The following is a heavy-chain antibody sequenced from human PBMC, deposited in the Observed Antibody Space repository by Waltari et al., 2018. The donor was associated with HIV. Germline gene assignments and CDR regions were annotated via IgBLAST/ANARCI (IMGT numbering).Heavy chain of an antibody. CDR1: GFTFSMYL. CDR3: AKVPVLPTGREDY. D-gene: IGHD2-2*01. Sequence: EVQLVASGGGLVQPGESLRLSCPASGFTFSMYLMTWVRQAPGKGLQWVAGISGNGGSRYYTDSVKGRFTISRDNSKKTLYLQMDSLRAEDTAVYYCAKVPVLPTGREDYWGQGTLVTVSS. CDR2: ISGNGGSR. V-gene: IGHV3-23*04. J-gene: IGHJ4*02.